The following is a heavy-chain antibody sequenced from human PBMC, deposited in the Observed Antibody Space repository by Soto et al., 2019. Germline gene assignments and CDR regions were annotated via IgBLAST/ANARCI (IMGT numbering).Heavy chain of an antibody. J-gene: IGHJ4*02. CDR1: GGSISGYS. D-gene: IGHD6-13*01. CDR2: VHYTGST. V-gene: IGHV4-59*08. CDR3: ARQIGRGSWSLDH. Sequence: SETLSLTCTVSGGSISGYSWSWIRQPPGKGLEWIGYVHYTGSTNYNPSLNSRVIISVDTSKNQFSLRLSSVTAADTAVYYCARQIGRGSWSLDHWGQGTLVTVSS.